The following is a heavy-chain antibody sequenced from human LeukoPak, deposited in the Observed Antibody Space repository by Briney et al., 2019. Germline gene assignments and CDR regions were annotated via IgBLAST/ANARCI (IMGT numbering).Heavy chain of an antibody. CDR1: GFTFSSSA. CDR2: ISASGGST. Sequence: GGSLRLSCAASGFTFSSSAMSWVRQVPGKGLEWVSGISASGGSTYYADSVRGRFTISRDNSKNTLYLQMNSLRAEDTAVYYCARDGRPLDYWGQGTLVTVSS. CDR3: ARDGRPLDY. J-gene: IGHJ4*02. V-gene: IGHV3-23*01.